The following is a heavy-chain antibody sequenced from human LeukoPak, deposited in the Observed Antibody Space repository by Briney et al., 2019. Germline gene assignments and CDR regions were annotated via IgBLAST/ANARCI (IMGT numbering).Heavy chain of an antibody. J-gene: IGHJ4*02. V-gene: IGHV4-61*01. CDR2: IYYTGST. Sequence: SETLSLTCTVSGGSVSRDSYYWSWIRQPPGKGLEWIGYIYYTGSTNYNPSLKSRVTISVDMTKNQFSLKLTSVTAADTAVYYCATKGPRRGYFDYWGQGTLVAVSS. CDR1: GGSVSRDSYY. CDR3: ATKGPRRGYFDY.